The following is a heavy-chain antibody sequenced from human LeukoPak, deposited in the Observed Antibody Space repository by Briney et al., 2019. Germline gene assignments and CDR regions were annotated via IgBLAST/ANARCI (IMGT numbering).Heavy chain of an antibody. CDR2: IYYSGST. CDR3: ARRTYYDFWSGYDSSYGYFDL. D-gene: IGHD3-3*01. J-gene: IGHJ2*01. V-gene: IGHV4-39*07. CDR1: GGSISSSSYY. Sequence: SETLSLTCTVSGGSISSSSYYWGWIRQPPGKGLEWIGGIYYSGSTYYNPSLKSRVTISVDTSKNQFSLKLSSVTTADTAVYYCARRTYYDFWSGYDSSYGYFDLWGRGTLVTVSS.